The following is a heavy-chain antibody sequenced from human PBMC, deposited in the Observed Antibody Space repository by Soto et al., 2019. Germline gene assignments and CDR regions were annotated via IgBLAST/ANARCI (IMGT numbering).Heavy chain of an antibody. CDR1: GDTVSSNSVA. Sequence: SQTLSLPCVVSGDTVSSNSVAWNWVMQSPSRGLEWLGRTYYRSRWYSDYAVSVRSRIDINADTSKNQVTLQLNSVTPEDTAVYYCARSEEDSDYYYYGMDVWGQGTTVTVSS. CDR2: TYYRSRWYS. J-gene: IGHJ6*02. CDR3: ARSEEDSDYYYYGMDV. D-gene: IGHD2-15*01. V-gene: IGHV6-1*01.